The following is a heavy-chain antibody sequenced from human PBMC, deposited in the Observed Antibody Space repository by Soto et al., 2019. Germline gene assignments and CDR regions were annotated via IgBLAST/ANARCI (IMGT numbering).Heavy chain of an antibody. Sequence: QVQLQESGPGLVKPSGTLSLTCAVSSGSVFSSNWWSCVRLPPGKGLEWIGETRNSGGANYNPSLKSRVTITVDRSRNHIFLELSSVTAADTAVYYCASHLVMAGTRGFDHWGLGTLVTVSS. V-gene: IGHV4-4*02. J-gene: IGHJ4*02. CDR1: SGSVFSSNW. D-gene: IGHD6-19*01. CDR3: ASHLVMAGTRGFDH. CDR2: TRNSGGA.